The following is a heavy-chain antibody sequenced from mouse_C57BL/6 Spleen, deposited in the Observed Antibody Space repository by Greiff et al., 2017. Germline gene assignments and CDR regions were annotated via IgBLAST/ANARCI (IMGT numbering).Heavy chain of an antibody. D-gene: IGHD1-1*01. CDR2: IDPSDSET. CDR1: GYTFTSYW. J-gene: IGHJ3*01. Sequence: QVQLQQPGAELVRPGSSVKLSCKASGYTFTSYWMHWVKQRPIQGLEWIGNIDPSDSETHYNQKFKDKATLTVDKSSSTAYLQLSSLTSEDSAVSYCARNYGSSLWFAYWGQGTLVTVSA. V-gene: IGHV1-52*01. CDR3: ARNYGSSLWFAY.